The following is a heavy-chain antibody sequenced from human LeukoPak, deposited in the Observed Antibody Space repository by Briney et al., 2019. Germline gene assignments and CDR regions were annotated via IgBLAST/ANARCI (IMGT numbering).Heavy chain of an antibody. J-gene: IGHJ4*02. Sequence: SETLSLTCTVSGGSISSYYWSWIRQPPGKGLEWIGEINHSGSTNYNPSLKSRVTISVDTSKNQFSLKLSSVTAADTAVYYCAREYSLAARSRHIDYWGQGTLVTVSS. CDR1: GGSISSYY. CDR3: AREYSLAARSRHIDY. CDR2: INHSGST. D-gene: IGHD6-6*01. V-gene: IGHV4-34*01.